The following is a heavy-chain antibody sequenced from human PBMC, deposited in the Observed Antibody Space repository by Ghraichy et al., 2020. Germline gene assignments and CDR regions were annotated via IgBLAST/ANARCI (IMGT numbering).Heavy chain of an antibody. CDR2: IRYDGNIK. Sequence: GESPNISCTASGFTFSNYGMHWVRQAPGKGLEWVTFIRYDGNIKYYADSVKGRFTISRDNSKNTLYLQMNSLRAEDTAVYSCARAGQWLANYYYMDVWGKGTTVTVSS. CDR1: GFTFSNYG. CDR3: ARAGQWLANYYYMDV. J-gene: IGHJ6*03. V-gene: IGHV3-30*02. D-gene: IGHD6-19*01.